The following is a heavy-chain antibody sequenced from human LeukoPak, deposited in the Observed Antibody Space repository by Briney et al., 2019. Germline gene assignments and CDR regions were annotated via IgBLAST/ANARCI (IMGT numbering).Heavy chain of an antibody. J-gene: IGHJ4*02. Sequence: PGGSLRLSCAASGFTFSDHYMDWVRQAPGKGLEWVGRTRNKANSYTTEYAASVKGRFTISRDDSKNSLYLQMNSLKTEDTAVYYCARYCTFRTCSGTKFDFWGQGTPVTVSS. CDR3: ARYCTFRTCSGTKFDF. V-gene: IGHV3-72*01. D-gene: IGHD1-1*01. CDR2: TRNKANSYTT. CDR1: GFTFSDHY.